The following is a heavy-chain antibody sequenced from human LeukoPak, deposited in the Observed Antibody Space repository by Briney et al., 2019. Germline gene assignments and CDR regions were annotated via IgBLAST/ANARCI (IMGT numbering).Heavy chain of an antibody. Sequence: GGSLRLSCAASRSTFGAYGLHWVRQAPGKGLEWVALISFDGSDKHYADSVKGRFTISRDNSNNTLYLQISSLTTEDTAVYYCAKGAHRSGWPADWLDPWGQGTLVTVSS. CDR2: ISFDGSDK. V-gene: IGHV3-30*18. CDR3: AKGAHRSGWPADWLDP. CDR1: RSTFGAYG. J-gene: IGHJ5*02. D-gene: IGHD6-19*01.